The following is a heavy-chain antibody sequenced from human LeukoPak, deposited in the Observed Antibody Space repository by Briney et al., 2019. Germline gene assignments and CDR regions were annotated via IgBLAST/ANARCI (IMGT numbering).Heavy chain of an antibody. CDR3: ARGGSAWDNPFDY. CDR2: INPTSGGT. Sequence: ASVEVSCKASGYTFTGYYIHWVRQAPGQGLEWMGWINPTSGGTKYAQKFQGRVTMTRDTSISTAYMELSRLRADDTAVFYCARGGSAWDNPFDYWGQGTLVTVSS. V-gene: IGHV1-2*02. CDR1: GYTFTGYY. J-gene: IGHJ4*02. D-gene: IGHD6-19*01.